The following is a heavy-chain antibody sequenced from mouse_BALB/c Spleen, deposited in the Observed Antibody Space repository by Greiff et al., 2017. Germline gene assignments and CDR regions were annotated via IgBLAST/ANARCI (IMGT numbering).Heavy chain of an antibody. CDR1: GFSLTSYG. V-gene: IGHV2-9*02. J-gene: IGHJ4*01. CDR2: IWAGGST. CDR3: ARNPMAITTAVGDAMDY. D-gene: IGHD1-2*01. Sequence: VKVVESGPGLVAPSQSLSITCTVSGFSLTSYGVHWVRQPPGKGLEWLGVIWAGGSTNYNSALMSRLSISKDNSKSQVFFKMNSLQANDTAIYYCARNPMAITTAVGDAMDYWGQGTSVTVSS.